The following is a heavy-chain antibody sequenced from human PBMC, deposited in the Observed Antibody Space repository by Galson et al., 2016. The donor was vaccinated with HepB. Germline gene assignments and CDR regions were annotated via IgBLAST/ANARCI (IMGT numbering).Heavy chain of an antibody. V-gene: IGHV4-39*01. J-gene: IGHJ4*02. Sequence: ETLSLTCTVSGDSISSSDYYWGWIRQPPGKGLEWIASINYAGSPYYNPSLKDRVTISVDTSKNQFSLKVSPVTAADTAVYYCARHTPTRGAFDYWGQGRLVTVSS. CDR1: GDSISSSDYY. D-gene: IGHD4/OR15-4a*01. CDR2: INYAGSP. CDR3: ARHTPTRGAFDY.